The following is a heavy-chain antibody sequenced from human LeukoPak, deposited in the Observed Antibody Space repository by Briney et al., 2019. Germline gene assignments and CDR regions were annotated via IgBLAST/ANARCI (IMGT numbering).Heavy chain of an antibody. CDR3: AREMIVGATGGWFDP. J-gene: IGHJ5*02. V-gene: IGHV1-18*01. CDR1: GYTFTSYG. Sequence: ASVKVSFMASGYTFTSYGISWVRQAPGQGREWMGWISAYNGNTNYTQKLQGRVTMTTDTSTSTAYMELRSLRSDDTAVYYCAREMIVGATGGWFDPWGQGTLVTVSS. D-gene: IGHD1-26*01. CDR2: ISAYNGNT.